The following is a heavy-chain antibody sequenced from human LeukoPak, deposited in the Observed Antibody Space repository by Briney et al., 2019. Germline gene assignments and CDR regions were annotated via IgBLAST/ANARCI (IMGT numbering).Heavy chain of an antibody. J-gene: IGHJ5*02. CDR3: TRPYVDSSSWYVDP. CDR2: IRSRANSYAT. Sequence: GGSLRLSCAASGLTFSVSAMHWVRQASGKGLEWVGRIRSRANSYATAYAASVKGRFTISRDDSKNTAYLQMNSLKTEDTAVYYCTRPYVDSSSWYVDPWGQGTLVTVSS. D-gene: IGHD6-13*01. V-gene: IGHV3-73*01. CDR1: GLTFSVSA.